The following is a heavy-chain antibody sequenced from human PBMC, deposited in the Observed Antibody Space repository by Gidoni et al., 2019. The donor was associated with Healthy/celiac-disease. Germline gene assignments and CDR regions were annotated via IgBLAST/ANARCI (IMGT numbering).Heavy chain of an antibody. D-gene: IGHD3-10*01. J-gene: IGHJ4*02. CDR3: AKDDGSGSYYWIYYFDY. V-gene: IGHV3-23*01. Sequence: EVQLLESGGGLVQPGGSLRPPCAAPGFPFISYAISWVRQAPGKGLRWVPAIRGSGGSTYYADSVKGRFTISRDNSKNTLYLQMNSLRAGDTAVYYCAKDDGSGSYYWIYYFDYWGQGTLVTVSS. CDR2: IRGSGGST. CDR1: GFPFISYA.